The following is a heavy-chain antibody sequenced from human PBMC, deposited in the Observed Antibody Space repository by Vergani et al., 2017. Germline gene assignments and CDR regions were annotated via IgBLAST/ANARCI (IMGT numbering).Heavy chain of an antibody. CDR1: GYTFTSYG. CDR2: ISAYNGNT. CDR3: ARDRQYYDFGGGYYPFDY. D-gene: IGHD3-3*01. J-gene: IGHJ4*02. Sequence: QVQLVQSGAEVKTPGASVKVSCKASGYTFTSYGISWVRQAPGQALGWMGWISAYNGNTNYAQKLQDRVTMTTDTPTSTAYMELKSLRSDDTAVYYCARDRQYYDFGGGYYPFDYWGQGTLVTVSS. V-gene: IGHV1-18*01.